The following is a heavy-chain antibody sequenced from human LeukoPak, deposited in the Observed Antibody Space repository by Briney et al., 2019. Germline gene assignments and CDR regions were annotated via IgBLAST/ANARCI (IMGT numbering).Heavy chain of an antibody. Sequence: GGSLRLSCAASGFTFSSYAMHGVRQAPGKGLEWVAVISYDGSNKYYADSVKGRFTISRDNSKNTLYLQMNSLRAEDTAVYYCARVLWSGPFDPWGQGTPVTVSS. J-gene: IGHJ5*02. D-gene: IGHD3-3*01. CDR2: ISYDGSNK. CDR1: GFTFSSYA. V-gene: IGHV3-30-3*01. CDR3: ARVLWSGPFDP.